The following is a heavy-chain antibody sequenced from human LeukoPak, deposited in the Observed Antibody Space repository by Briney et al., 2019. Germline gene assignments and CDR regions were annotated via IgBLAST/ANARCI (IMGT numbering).Heavy chain of an antibody. D-gene: IGHD6-13*01. Sequence: PGRSLRLSCAASGITFSGYAMHWVRQAPGKGLEWVALIKYDGSNEYYADSVKGRFTISRDNAKNSLYLQMNSLRAEDTAVYYCAVPPNSIAAAEGAFDIWGQGTMVTVSS. CDR2: IKYDGSNE. CDR1: GITFSGYA. J-gene: IGHJ3*02. CDR3: AVPPNSIAAAEGAFDI. V-gene: IGHV3-33*03.